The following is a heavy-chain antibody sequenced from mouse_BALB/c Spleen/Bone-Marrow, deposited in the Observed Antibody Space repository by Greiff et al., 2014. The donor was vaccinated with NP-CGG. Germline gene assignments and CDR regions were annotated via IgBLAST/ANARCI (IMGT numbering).Heavy chain of an antibody. CDR1: GFTFNYYY. J-gene: IGHJ3*01. Sequence: DVKLVESGGGLVKPGGSLKLSCTASGFTFNYYYMSWVRQTPEKRLEWVATISDGGDYTYYLDSVKGRFTISRDNAKNNLYLQMSSLKSEDTAMYYCARDGEYRYDWFADWGQGTLVTVSA. D-gene: IGHD2-14*01. CDR2: ISDGGDYT. CDR3: ARDGEYRYDWFAD. V-gene: IGHV5-4*02.